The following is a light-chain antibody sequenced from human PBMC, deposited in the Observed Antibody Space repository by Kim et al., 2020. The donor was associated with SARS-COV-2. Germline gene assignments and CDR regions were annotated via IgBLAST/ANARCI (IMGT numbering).Light chain of an antibody. CDR2: AAS. V-gene: IGKV1-27*01. CDR1: QDIANS. Sequence: ASLGDKVTITCRARQDIANSLAWYQQKPGKVPQVLIYAASTLQSGVPSRFSGSGSGTEFTLTIDSLQTEDVATYYCQKYNSAPWTFGPGTKVDIK. CDR3: QKYNSAPWT. J-gene: IGKJ1*01.